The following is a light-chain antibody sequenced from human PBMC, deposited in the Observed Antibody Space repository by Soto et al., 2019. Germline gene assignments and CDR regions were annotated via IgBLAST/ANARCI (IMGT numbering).Light chain of an antibody. CDR3: QQYGSSPPMYT. CDR1: QSVSSSY. J-gene: IGKJ2*01. Sequence: EIVLTQSPGTLYLSPGERATLSCRASQSVSSSYLAWYQQKPGQAPRLLIYGASSRATGIPDRFSGSGSGTEFTLTISRLESEDFAVYYCQQYGSSPPMYTFGQGTKLEIK. CDR2: GAS. V-gene: IGKV3-20*01.